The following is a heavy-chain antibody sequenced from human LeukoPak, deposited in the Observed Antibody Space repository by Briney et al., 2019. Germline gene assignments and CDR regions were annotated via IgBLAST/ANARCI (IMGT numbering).Heavy chain of an antibody. CDR2: ISAYNGNT. V-gene: IGHV1-18*01. J-gene: IGHJ5*02. Sequence: ASVKVSCKASGYTFTSYGISGVRQAPGQGLEWMGWISAYNGNTNYAQKLQGRVTMTTDTSTSTAYMELRSLRSDDTAVYYCARDLSRITGTNWFDPWGQGNLVTVSS. CDR1: GYTFTSYG. D-gene: IGHD1-20*01. CDR3: ARDLSRITGTNWFDP.